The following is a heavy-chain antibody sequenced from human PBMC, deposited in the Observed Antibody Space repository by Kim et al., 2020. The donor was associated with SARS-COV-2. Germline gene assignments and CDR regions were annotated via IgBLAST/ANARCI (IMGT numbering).Heavy chain of an antibody. D-gene: IGHD2-15*01. CDR2: IIPIFGTA. CDR1: GGTFSSYA. Sequence: SVKVSCKASGGTFSSYAISWVRQAPGQGLEWMGGIIPIFGTANYAQKFQGRVTITADESTSTAYMELSSLRSEDTAVYYCARDSGGEKVVVAARDAFDIWGQGTMVTVSS. V-gene: IGHV1-69*13. J-gene: IGHJ3*02. CDR3: ARDSGGEKVVVAARDAFDI.